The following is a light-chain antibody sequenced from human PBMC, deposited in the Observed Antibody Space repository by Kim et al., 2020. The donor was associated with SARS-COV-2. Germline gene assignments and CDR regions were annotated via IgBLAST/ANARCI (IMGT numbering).Light chain of an antibody. CDR1: HFNMGENY. CDR2: RND. V-gene: IGLV1-47*01. CDR3: ATWDDSLSGPV. J-gene: IGLJ3*02. Sequence: GQRVTLACSGNHFNMGENYVYWYQQIPGMGPKVLIFRNDQRPSGVPGRFSGSKSGTSASLAISGLRSEDEADYYCATWDDSLSGPVLGGGTQLTVL.